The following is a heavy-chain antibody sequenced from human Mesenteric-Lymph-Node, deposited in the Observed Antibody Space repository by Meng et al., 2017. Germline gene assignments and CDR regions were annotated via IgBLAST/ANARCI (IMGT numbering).Heavy chain of an antibody. V-gene: IGHV1-18*01. CDR2: INRYNGNT. CDR3: ANRGNPYLDC. Sequence: QWVQSGAEVRKPGASVKVSCTASGYTLSSDGFSWVRQAPGQGLEWMGWINRYNGNTDYAQKFQGRVTMTTDTSTSTAYMELRSLKSDDTAVYYCANRGNPYLDCWGQGTLVTVSS. J-gene: IGHJ4*02. CDR1: GYTLSSDG.